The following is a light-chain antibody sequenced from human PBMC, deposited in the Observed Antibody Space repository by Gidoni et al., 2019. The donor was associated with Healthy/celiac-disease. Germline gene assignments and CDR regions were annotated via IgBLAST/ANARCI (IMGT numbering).Light chain of an antibody. V-gene: IGLV1-40*01. J-gene: IGLJ2*01. CDR2: GKS. CDR1: SSNIGAGYD. Sequence: QSVLTQPPSVSGAPGQRVTLSCTGSSSNIGAGYDVPWYQQLPGPAPKLRIYGKSNRPSGVPDRFSGSKSGTSASLAITGLQAEDEADDYCQSYDSSLSGAVFGGGTKLTVL. CDR3: QSYDSSLSGAV.